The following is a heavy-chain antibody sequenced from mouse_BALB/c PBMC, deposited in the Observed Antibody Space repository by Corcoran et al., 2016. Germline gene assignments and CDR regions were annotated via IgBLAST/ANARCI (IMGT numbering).Heavy chain of an antibody. CDR3: ARREGYYFDY. CDR1: GFSLSTSGMG. CDR2: IYWDDDK. Sequence: QVTLKESGPGILQPSQTLSLTCSFSGFSLSTSGMGVSWIRQPSGKGLEWLAHIYWDDDKRYNPSLKSRLTISKDTSSNQVFLKITSVDIADTATYYCARREGYYFDYWGQGTTLTVSS. V-gene: IGHV8-12*01. J-gene: IGHJ2*01.